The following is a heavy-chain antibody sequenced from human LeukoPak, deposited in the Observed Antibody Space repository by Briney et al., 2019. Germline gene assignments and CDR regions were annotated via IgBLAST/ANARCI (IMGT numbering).Heavy chain of an antibody. Sequence: PSETLSLTCTVSGGSISSYYWSWIRQPAGKGLEWIGRIYTSGSTNYNPSLKSRVTISVDKSKNQFSLKLSSVTAADTAVYYCASGDYVWGSYRLDYWGRGTLVTVSS. V-gene: IGHV4-4*07. CDR3: ASGDYVWGSYRLDY. CDR1: GGSISSYY. J-gene: IGHJ4*02. D-gene: IGHD3-16*02. CDR2: IYTSGST.